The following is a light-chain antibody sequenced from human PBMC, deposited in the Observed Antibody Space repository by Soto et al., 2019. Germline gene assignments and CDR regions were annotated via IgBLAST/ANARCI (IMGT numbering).Light chain of an antibody. CDR3: QHYNSYSEA. V-gene: IGKV1-5*03. Sequence: DIRITHSPSSVSSSVLYIFSVTCLSSQSISSWLAWYQQKPGKAPKLLIYKASSLESGVPSRFSGSGSGTEFTLTISSLQPDDFATYYCQHYNSYSEAFGQGTKVDIK. J-gene: IGKJ1*01. CDR1: QSISSW. CDR2: KAS.